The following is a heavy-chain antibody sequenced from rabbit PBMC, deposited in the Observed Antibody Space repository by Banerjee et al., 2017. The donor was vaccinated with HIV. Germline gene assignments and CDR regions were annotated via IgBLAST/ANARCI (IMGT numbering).Heavy chain of an antibody. CDR3: ARDTGTSFSTYGMDL. CDR1: GFSFSSSDY. CDR2: TAGGTSTFT. D-gene: IGHD8-1*01. J-gene: IGHJ3*01. Sequence: QSLEESGGDLVKPGASLTLTCTASGFSFSSSDYMCWVRQAPGKGLEWIACTAGGTSTFTYYASWAKGRFTCSKASSTTVTLQMTSLTAADTATYFCARDTGTSFSTYGMDLWGQGTLVTVS. V-gene: IGHV1S40*01.